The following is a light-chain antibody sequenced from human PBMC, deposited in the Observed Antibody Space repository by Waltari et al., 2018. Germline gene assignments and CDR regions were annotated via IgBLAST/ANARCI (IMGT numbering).Light chain of an antibody. J-gene: IGKJ4*01. CDR2: GAS. CDR1: QTVRTTY. CDR3: QQYDISPLT. Sequence: EIVLTQSQGTLSLSPGERAPLPCRASQTVRTTYLAWYQQRPGQAPTLLIYGASSRATGVPDRFSGSGSGTDFSLTISSLEPEDFAVYYCQQYDISPLTFGGGTKVEIK. V-gene: IGKV3-20*01.